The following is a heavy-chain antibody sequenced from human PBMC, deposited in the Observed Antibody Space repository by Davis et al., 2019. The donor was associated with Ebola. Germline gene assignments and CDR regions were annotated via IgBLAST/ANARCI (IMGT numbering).Heavy chain of an antibody. CDR3: AKVRVGSGWYFDY. V-gene: IGHV1-18*01. CDR2: ISPYNGHT. D-gene: IGHD6-19*01. CDR1: GYTFNSHG. J-gene: IGHJ4*02. Sequence: ASVKVSCKASGYTFNSHGISWVRQAPGQGLEWMAWISPYNGHTSYAQKFQGRVSMTTDTSTSTAYMELRSLRSDDTAVYYCAKVRVGSGWYFDYWGQGTLVTVSS.